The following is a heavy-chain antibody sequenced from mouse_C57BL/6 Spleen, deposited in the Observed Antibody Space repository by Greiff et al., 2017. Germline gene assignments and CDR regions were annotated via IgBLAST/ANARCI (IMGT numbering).Heavy chain of an antibody. CDR2: INPSSGYT. CDR1: GYTFTSYT. Sequence: QVQLQQSGAELARPGASVKMSCKASGYTFTSYTMHWVKQRPGQGLEWIGNINPSSGYTKYNQKFKDKATLTADKSSRTAYMQLNSLTSEDSAVYYWARSEGGSYGWYFDVWGTGTTVTVSS. CDR3: ARSEGGSYGWYFDV. J-gene: IGHJ1*03. V-gene: IGHV1-4*01. D-gene: IGHD1-1*02.